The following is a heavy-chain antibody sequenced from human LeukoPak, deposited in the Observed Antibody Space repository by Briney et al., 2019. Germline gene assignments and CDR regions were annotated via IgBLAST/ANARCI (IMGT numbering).Heavy chain of an antibody. CDR3: ARVGFTTGFDY. CDR1: GGTFNNYG. CDR2: IIPIFDTP. D-gene: IGHD1-1*01. Sequence: SVKVSCKASGGTFNNYGINWVRQAPGQGLEWMGGIIPIFDTPYYAQNFQDRFTITADESTSTAYMELTSLRSEDTAMYYCARVGFTTGFDYWGQGTLVTVSS. V-gene: IGHV1-69*13. J-gene: IGHJ4*02.